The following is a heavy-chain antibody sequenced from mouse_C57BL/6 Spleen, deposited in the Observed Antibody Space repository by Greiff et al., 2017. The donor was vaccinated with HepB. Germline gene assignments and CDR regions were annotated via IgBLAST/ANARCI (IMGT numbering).Heavy chain of an antibody. CDR3: ARSPHAAKALYWYFDV. Sequence: VQLQQSGPELVKPGASVKISCKASGCSFTDYNMNWVKQSNGKSLEWIGVINPNYGTTSYNQKFKGKATLTVDQSSSTAYMQLNSLTSEDSAVYYCARSPHAAKALYWYFDVWGTGTTVTVSS. J-gene: IGHJ1*03. CDR2: INPNYGTT. V-gene: IGHV1-39*01. CDR1: GCSFTDYN.